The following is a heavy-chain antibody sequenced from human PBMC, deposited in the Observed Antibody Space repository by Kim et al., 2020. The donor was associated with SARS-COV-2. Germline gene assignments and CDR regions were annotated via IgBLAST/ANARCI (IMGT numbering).Heavy chain of an antibody. J-gene: IGHJ4*02. CDR2: IIPIFGTA. D-gene: IGHD3-22*01. Sequence: GLEWMGGIIPIFGTANYAQKFQGRVTITADESTSTAYMELSSLRSEDTAVYYCARFRALDYYDSSGDDYWGQGTLVTVSS. CDR3: ARFRALDYYDSSGDDY. V-gene: IGHV1-69*01.